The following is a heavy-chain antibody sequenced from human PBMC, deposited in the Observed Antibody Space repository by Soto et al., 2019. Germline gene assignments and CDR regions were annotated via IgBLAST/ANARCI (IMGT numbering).Heavy chain of an antibody. V-gene: IGHV3-23*01. J-gene: IGHJ6*02. CDR2: ISGSGDAT. CDR1: GFTFSSYA. D-gene: IGHD4-17*01. CDR3: AKATVTAPPGGMDV. Sequence: PGGSLRLSCAVSGFTFSSYAMNWVRQTPGKGLMWVSTISGSGDATYYADSVMGRFTISRDNSKNTLYLQMNSLKAEDTAVYYCAKATVTAPPGGMDVWGRGTTVTVSS.